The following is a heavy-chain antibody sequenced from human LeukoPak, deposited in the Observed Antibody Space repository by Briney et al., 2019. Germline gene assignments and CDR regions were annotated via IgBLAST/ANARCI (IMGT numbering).Heavy chain of an antibody. CDR3: AKMQGYFDY. Sequence: GGSLRLSCAASGFTFSGNGMSWVRQAPGKGPEWVSGVTGDGATTYYADSVKGRFTISRDNSKNTVYLQMNSLRAEDTAFYYCAKMQGYFDYWSQGTLVTVSS. V-gene: IGHV3-23*01. CDR1: GFTFSGNG. J-gene: IGHJ4*02. CDR2: VTGDGATT.